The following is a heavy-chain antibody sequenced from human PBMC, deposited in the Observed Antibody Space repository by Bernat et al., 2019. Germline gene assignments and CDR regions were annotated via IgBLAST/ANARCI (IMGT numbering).Heavy chain of an antibody. J-gene: IGHJ4*02. V-gene: IGHV3-23*01. Sequence: EVQLLESGGGLVQPGGSLRLSCAASGFTFSSYAMSWVRQAPGKGLEWVSAISGSGGSTYYAGSMKGRFTISRDNSKNTLYLQMNSLRAEDTAVYYCAKDVTAMVNLYFDYWGQGTLVTVSS. D-gene: IGHD5-18*01. CDR1: GFTFSSYA. CDR3: AKDVTAMVNLYFDY. CDR2: ISGSGGST.